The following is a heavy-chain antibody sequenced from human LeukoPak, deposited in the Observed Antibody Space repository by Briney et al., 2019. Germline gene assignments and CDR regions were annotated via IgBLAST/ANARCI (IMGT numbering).Heavy chain of an antibody. CDR2: ISSSGSTI. V-gene: IGHV3-48*03. Sequence: GGSLRLSCAASGFTFSSYEMNWVRQAPGKGLEWVSYISSSGSTIYYADSVKGRFTISRDNAKNSLYLQMNSLRAGDTAVYYCAELGITMIGGVWGKGTTVTISS. CDR3: AELGITMIGGV. CDR1: GFTFSSYE. J-gene: IGHJ6*04. D-gene: IGHD3-10*02.